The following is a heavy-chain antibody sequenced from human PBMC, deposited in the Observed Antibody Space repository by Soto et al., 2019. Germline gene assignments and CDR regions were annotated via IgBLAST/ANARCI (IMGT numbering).Heavy chain of an antibody. D-gene: IGHD3-3*01. J-gene: IGHJ6*02. CDR1: GGTFSSYA. Sequence: QVRLVQSGAEVKKPGSSVKVSCEASGGTFSSYAVTWVRQAPGQGLEWMGGIIPIVTTPNYAQKFQGRLTISADKSTSTSYMELSSLRSEDAGVYYCAGVGYNFWGRYHYYGLDVWGQGTTVIVSS. V-gene: IGHV1-69*06. CDR2: IIPIVTTP. CDR3: AGVGYNFWGRYHYYGLDV.